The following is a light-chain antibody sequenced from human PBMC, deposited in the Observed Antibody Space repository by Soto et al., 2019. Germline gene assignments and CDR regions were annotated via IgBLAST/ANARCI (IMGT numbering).Light chain of an antibody. CDR2: EVS. CDR1: SSGVGGYKY. V-gene: IGLV2-14*01. J-gene: IGLJ1*01. Sequence: QSALTQPASVSGSPGQSITISCAGTSSGVGGYKYVSWYQQNPGKAPKLIIYEVSSRPSGVSNRFSGSKSGNTASLTISGLQAEDEADYYCSSFTSARTLYVFGGGTKVTVL. CDR3: SSFTSARTLYV.